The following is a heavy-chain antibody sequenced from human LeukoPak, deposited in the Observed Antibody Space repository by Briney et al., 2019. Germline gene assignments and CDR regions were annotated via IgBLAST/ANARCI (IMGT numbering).Heavy chain of an antibody. V-gene: IGHV4-59*01. CDR2: IYYSGST. D-gene: IGHD5-24*01. J-gene: IGHJ6*02. CDR1: GGSISNYY. CDR3: ARVGSRYGYNAVGDYYYYGMDV. Sequence: SETLSLTCIVSGGSISNYYWSCIRQPPGKGREWIGYIYYSGSTNYNPSLKSRVTISVDTSKNQFSLKLSSVTAADTAVYYCARVGSRYGYNAVGDYYYYGMDVWGQGTTVTVSS.